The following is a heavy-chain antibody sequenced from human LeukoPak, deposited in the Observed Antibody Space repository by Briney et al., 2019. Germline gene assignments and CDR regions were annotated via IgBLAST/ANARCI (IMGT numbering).Heavy chain of an antibody. D-gene: IGHD4-17*01. Sequence: ASVKVSCKASGYTFTSYDINWVRQATGQGLEWMGWMNPNSGNTGYAQKFQGRVTMTRNTSISTAYMELSSLRSEDTAVYYCARVGYGDYGGRGDFDYWGQGTLVTVSS. CDR2: MNPNSGNT. J-gene: IGHJ4*02. CDR1: GYTFTSYD. V-gene: IGHV1-8*01. CDR3: ARVGYGDYGGRGDFDY.